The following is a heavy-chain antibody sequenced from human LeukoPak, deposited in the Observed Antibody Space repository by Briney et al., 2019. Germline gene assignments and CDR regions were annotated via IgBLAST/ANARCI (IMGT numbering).Heavy chain of an antibody. CDR2: FDPEDGET. D-gene: IGHD6-13*01. Sequence: ASVKVSCKVSGYTLTELSMHWVRQAPGKGLEWMGGFDPEDGETIYAQRFQGRVTMTEDTSTDTAYMELSSLRSEDTAVYYCATGRYSPTIAAAGTPDYWGQGALVTVSS. CDR3: ATGRYSPTIAAAGTPDY. J-gene: IGHJ4*02. CDR1: GYTLTELS. V-gene: IGHV1-24*01.